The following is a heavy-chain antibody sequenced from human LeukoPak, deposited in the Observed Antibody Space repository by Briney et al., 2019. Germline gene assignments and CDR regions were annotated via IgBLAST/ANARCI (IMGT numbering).Heavy chain of an antibody. CDR1: GGSISSGSYY. D-gene: IGHD1-26*01. J-gene: IGHJ1*01. CDR2: IYTSGST. CDR3: ARWESESDRGDFQH. V-gene: IGHV4-61*02. Sequence: KASETLSLTCTVSGGSISSGSYYWSWIRQPAGKGLEWIGRIYTSGSTNYNPSLKSRVTISVDTSKNQFSLKVISVTAADTAVYYCARWESESDRGDFQHWGQGTLVTVSS.